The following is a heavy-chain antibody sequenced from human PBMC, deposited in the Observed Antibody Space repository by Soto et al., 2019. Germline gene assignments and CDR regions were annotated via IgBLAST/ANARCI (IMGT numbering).Heavy chain of an antibody. V-gene: IGHV1-2*02. J-gene: IGHJ6*02. CDR2: INPRFGDT. D-gene: IGHD3-10*01. CDR3: ARNMDYYYGPGSGNGHGF. Sequence: VQLVQSGAELKEPGDSVRVSCEASGYTFTAYYIHWVRQAPGQGLEWMGWINPRFGDTSYAQDFQGRVSMTRDTSTSTVYMELSRLTSDDTAIYYCARNMDYYYGPGSGNGHGFWGQGTTVTVFS. CDR1: GYTFTAYY.